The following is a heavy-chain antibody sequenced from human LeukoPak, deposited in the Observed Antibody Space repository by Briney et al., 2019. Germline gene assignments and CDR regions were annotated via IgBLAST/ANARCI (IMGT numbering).Heavy chain of an antibody. CDR1: GFIFSHYG. J-gene: IGHJ4*02. CDR2: IWSDATSQ. D-gene: IGHD4-11*01. V-gene: IGHV3-33*01. Sequence: PGRSLRLSCVASGFIFSHYGFHWVRQAPGKGLEWVAVIWSDATSQFYADSVKGRFTISRDYSQKTVYLEMHSLTTEDTAIYYCARDAQRGFDYSNSLEYWGPGTLVSVSS. CDR3: ARDAQRGFDYSNSLEY.